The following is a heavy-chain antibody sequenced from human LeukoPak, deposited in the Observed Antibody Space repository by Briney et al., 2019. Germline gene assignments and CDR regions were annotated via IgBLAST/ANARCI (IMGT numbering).Heavy chain of an antibody. CDR1: GFPFSVHY. D-gene: IGHD2-15*01. CDR2: INGGGNVI. Sequence: GGSLRLSCGASGFPFSVHYMTWIRQAPGKGLELVSYINGGGNVINYADSVKGRFTISRDNAKNSLYLQMNSLRDEDTAVYYCSRDPRLLDYWGQGTLVTVSS. CDR3: SRDPRLLDY. J-gene: IGHJ4*02. V-gene: IGHV3-11*01.